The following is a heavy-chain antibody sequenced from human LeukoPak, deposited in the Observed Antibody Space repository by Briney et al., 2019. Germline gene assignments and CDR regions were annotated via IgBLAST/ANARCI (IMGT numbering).Heavy chain of an antibody. J-gene: IGHJ4*02. Sequence: GGSLRLSCAASGFTFSSYAMHWVRQAPGKGLEWVAVISYDGSNKYYADSVKGRFTISRDNSKNTLYLQMNSLRAEDTAVYYCARTEYYYDSSGQILYWGQGTQVTVSS. D-gene: IGHD3-22*01. CDR2: ISYDGSNK. CDR1: GFTFSSYA. CDR3: ARTEYYYDSSGQILY. V-gene: IGHV3-30*04.